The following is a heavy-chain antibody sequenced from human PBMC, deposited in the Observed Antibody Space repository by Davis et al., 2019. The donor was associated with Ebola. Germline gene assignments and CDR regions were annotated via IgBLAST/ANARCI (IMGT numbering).Heavy chain of an antibody. J-gene: IGHJ3*02. CDR2: ISAYNGNT. CDR1: GYTFKNSA. CDR3: ARTSIVGPSTTASDI. V-gene: IGHV1-18*01. D-gene: IGHD1-26*01. Sequence: ASVQVSCKASGYTFKNSAISSVRQAPGQGLEWMGWISAYNGNTAYAQILQGRVTMTTDSSTDTAYMELRSLRSDDTAVYFCARTSIVGPSTTASDIWGQGTMVTVSS.